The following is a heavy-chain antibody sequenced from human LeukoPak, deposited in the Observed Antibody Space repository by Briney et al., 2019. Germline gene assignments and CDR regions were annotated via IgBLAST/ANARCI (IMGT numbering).Heavy chain of an antibody. Sequence: ASVKVSCKASGYTFTGYYMHWVRQAPGQGLEWMGRINPNSGGTNYAQKFQGRVTMTRDTSTSTAYMELSRLRSDDTAVYYCARAGRITMVRGVKGDDYWGQGTLVTVSS. CDR3: ARAGRITMVRGVKGDDY. J-gene: IGHJ4*02. CDR1: GYTFTGYY. V-gene: IGHV1-2*06. D-gene: IGHD3-10*01. CDR2: INPNSGGT.